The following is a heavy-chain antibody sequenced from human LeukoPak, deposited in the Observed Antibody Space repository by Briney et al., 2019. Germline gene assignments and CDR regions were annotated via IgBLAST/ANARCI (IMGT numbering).Heavy chain of an antibody. D-gene: IGHD4-17*01. J-gene: IGHJ3*02. V-gene: IGHV3-7*01. CDR2: IKQDGSEK. Sequence: PGGSLRLSXAASGFTFGSYWMSWVRQAPGKGLEWVANIKQDGSEKYYVDSVKGRFTISRDNAKNSLYLQMNSLRAEDTAVYYCARVYGGDAFDIWGQGTMVTVSS. CDR1: GFTFGSYW. CDR3: ARVYGGDAFDI.